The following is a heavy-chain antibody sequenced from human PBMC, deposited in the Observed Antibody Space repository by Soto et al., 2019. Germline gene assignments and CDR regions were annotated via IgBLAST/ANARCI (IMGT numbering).Heavy chain of an antibody. CDR1: GFSFSSYW. CDR3: ATRSPIRTLAI. Sequence: PGGSLRLSCAASGFSFSSYWMHWIRQAPGKGLVWVSRIKSDGSSTTYADSVKGRFTISRDNAKNTLYLQMNSLRAEDTAVYYCATRSPIRTLAIWGKGTMVTVSS. V-gene: IGHV3-74*01. D-gene: IGHD1-26*01. CDR2: IKSDGSST. J-gene: IGHJ3*02.